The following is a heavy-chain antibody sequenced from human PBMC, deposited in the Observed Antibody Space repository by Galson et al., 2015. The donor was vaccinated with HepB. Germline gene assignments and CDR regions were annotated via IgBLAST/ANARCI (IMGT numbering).Heavy chain of an antibody. V-gene: IGHV3-23*01. CDR1: AVTFNSHV. CDR3: AKTINVIRGGKAYGMDV. D-gene: IGHD3-10*01. CDR2: ISGSGGST. Sequence: SLRLSCADSAVTFNSHVLRWVRQAPGKGLEWVSSISGSGGSTDYATSVKGRFTISRDNLKNTLFLQMNNLRAEDTAVYFCAKTINVIRGGKAYGMDVWGQGTTVTVS. J-gene: IGHJ6*02.